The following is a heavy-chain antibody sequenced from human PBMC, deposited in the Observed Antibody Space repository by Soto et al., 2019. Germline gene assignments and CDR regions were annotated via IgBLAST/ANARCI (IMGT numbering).Heavy chain of an antibody. Sequence: QVQVVQSGAEVKKPGASVKVSCKTSGYTLTSYGISWVRQAPGQGLEWMGWISAYSGKTNYAQKFQGRLTMTTDTSTSKAYMELRSLRSDDTALYYCARDNSVDFWSGYSHYYFDYWGQGTLVTVSS. CDR2: ISAYSGKT. D-gene: IGHD3-3*01. J-gene: IGHJ4*02. CDR3: ARDNSVDFWSGYSHYYFDY. V-gene: IGHV1-18*01. CDR1: GYTLTSYG.